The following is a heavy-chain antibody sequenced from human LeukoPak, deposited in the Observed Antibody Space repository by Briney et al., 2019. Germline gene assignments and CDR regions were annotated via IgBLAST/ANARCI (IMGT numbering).Heavy chain of an antibody. V-gene: IGHV4-30-2*01. Sequence: SETLSLTCTVSGASITSGDYYWPWIRQPPGKGLEWIGYIYHSGNTYYNPSLKSRVTISVDTSKNQFSLKLSSVTAADTAVYYCARSPDVLLWFGELLSPAPFFDYWGQGALVTVSS. J-gene: IGHJ4*02. CDR2: IYHSGNT. CDR3: ARSPDVLLWFGELLSPAPFFDY. D-gene: IGHD3-10*01. CDR1: GASITSGDYY.